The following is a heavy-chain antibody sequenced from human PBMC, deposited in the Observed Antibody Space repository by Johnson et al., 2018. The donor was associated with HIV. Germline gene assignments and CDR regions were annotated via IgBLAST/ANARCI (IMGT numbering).Heavy chain of an antibody. J-gene: IGHJ3*02. D-gene: IGHD4-23*01. V-gene: IGHV3-20*04. CDR3: ARALGTAVGAFDI. Sequence: VESGGGVVRPGGSLRLSCTTSEFIFDDYGMSWVRQAPGKGLEWVSGLNWTGDTTAYAASVKGRFTISRDNAKNSLYLQMNSLRAEDTALYYCARALGTAVGAFDIWGQGTMVTVSS. CDR1: EFIFDDYG. CDR2: LNWTGDTT.